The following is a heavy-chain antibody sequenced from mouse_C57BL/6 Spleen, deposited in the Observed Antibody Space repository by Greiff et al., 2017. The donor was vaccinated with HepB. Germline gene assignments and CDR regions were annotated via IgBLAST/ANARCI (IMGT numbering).Heavy chain of an antibody. CDR3: ARDPHYYSNWESY. Sequence: EVKVVESGGGLVKPGGSLKLSCAASGFTFSSYAMSWVRQTPEKRLEWVATISDGGSYTYYPDNVKGRFTISRDNAKNNLYLQMSHLKSEDTAMYYCARDPHYYSNWESYWGQGTLVTVSA. CDR1: GFTFSSYA. CDR2: ISDGGSYT. D-gene: IGHD2-5*01. V-gene: IGHV5-4*01. J-gene: IGHJ3*01.